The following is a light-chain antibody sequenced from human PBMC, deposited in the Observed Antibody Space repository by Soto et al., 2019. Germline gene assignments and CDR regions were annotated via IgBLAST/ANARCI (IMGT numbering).Light chain of an antibody. CDR3: QQYNSYST. CDR2: DAS. V-gene: IGKV1-5*01. CDR1: ERISGW. Sequence: DIHMTQSPSTLSASVGDSVTITCRASERISGWLAWYQQKPGKAPKLLIYDASSLQSGVPTRFSGGGSGTEFTLTISSLQPDDFATYYGQQYNSYSTFGPGTIVEI. J-gene: IGKJ3*01.